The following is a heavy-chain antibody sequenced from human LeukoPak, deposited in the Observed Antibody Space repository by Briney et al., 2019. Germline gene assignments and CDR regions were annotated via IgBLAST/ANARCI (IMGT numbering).Heavy chain of an antibody. V-gene: IGHV3-21*01. Sequence: GGSLRLSCAASGFTFSSYSMNWVRQAPGKGLEWVSSISSSSSYIYYADSVKGRFTISRDNAKNSLYLQMNSLRAEDTAVYYCARGGGSWGFDFWGQGTLVTVSS. CDR2: ISSSSSYI. D-gene: IGHD3-16*01. J-gene: IGHJ4*02. CDR1: GFTFSSYS. CDR3: ARGGGSWGFDF.